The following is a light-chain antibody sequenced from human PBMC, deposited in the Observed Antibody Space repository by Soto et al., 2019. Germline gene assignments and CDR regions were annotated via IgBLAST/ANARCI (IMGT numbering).Light chain of an antibody. CDR2: AAS. Sequence: DIQLTQSPSFLSAVVGDRVSITCRASQGISSSLAWYQQKPGEAPKLLIYAASTLQSGVPPRFSGSGSGTEFTLTISSLQPEHFASYYCQKLDNFPLTFGQGTRLEIK. V-gene: IGKV1-9*01. CDR3: QKLDNFPLT. J-gene: IGKJ5*01. CDR1: QGISSS.